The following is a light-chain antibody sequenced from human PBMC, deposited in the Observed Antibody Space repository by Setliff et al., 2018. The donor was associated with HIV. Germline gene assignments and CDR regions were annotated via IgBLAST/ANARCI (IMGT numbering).Light chain of an antibody. J-gene: IGLJ1*01. CDR1: SSNFGAGYD. V-gene: IGLV1-40*01. CDR2: GNS. Sequence: QSALTQPPSVSGAPGQRVTISCTGSSSNFGAGYDVSWYQQLPGTAPKVLIYGNSYRPSGVPDRFSGSKSGTSASLAIAGLQAEDEADYYCQSYDTTLSEYVFGPGTKVTVL. CDR3: QSYDTTLSEYV.